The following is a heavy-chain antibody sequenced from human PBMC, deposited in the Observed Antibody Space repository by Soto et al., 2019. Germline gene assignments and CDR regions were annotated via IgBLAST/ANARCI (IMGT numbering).Heavy chain of an antibody. Sequence: ASVKVSCKASGYTRTTHAMHWVRQAPGQRLEWMGWINAGNGKTKYSQKFQGRVTITRDTSATTVYMELSSLRSEDTAVYYCARAGDDCSTTNCYMIDYWGQGTLVTVSA. D-gene: IGHD2-2*02. V-gene: IGHV1-3*01. J-gene: IGHJ4*02. CDR1: GYTRTTHA. CDR3: ARAGDDCSTTNCYMIDY. CDR2: INAGNGKT.